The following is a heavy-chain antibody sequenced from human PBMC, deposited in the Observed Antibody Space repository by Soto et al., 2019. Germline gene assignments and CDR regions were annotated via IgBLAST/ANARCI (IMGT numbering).Heavy chain of an antibody. Sequence: KNIADAVKVSCKSTGYTFPSYDINWVRQATGQGLEWMGWMNPNSGNTGYAQKFQGRVTMTRNTSISTAYMELSSLRSEDTAVYYCARAFGGSGWNGWGQGTLVTVSS. CDR1: GYTFPSYD. J-gene: IGHJ4*02. D-gene: IGHD6-19*01. CDR3: ARAFGGSGWNG. V-gene: IGHV1-8*01. CDR2: MNPNSGNT.